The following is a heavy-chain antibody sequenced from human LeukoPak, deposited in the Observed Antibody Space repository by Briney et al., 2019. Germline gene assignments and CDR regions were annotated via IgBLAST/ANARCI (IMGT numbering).Heavy chain of an antibody. J-gene: IGHJ6*03. D-gene: IGHD2-15*01. CDR1: GFTFSSYA. CDR2: ISYDGSNK. CDR3: ARENLLGDLYYYYMDV. Sequence: GGSLRLSCAASGFTFSSYAMYWVRQAPGKGLEWVTVISYDGSNKYYADSVKGRFTIPRDNSKNTLYLQMNSLRAEDTAVYYCARENLLGDLYYYYMDVWGKGTTVTVSS. V-gene: IGHV3-30*04.